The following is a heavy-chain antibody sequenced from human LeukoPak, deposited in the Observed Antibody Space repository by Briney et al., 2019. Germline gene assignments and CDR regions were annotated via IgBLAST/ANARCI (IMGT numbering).Heavy chain of an antibody. CDR2: IYYSGST. V-gene: IGHV4-59*01. CDR3: AGYGYYYGMDV. J-gene: IGHJ6*02. Sequence: AETLSLTCTVSAGSISRYYWSWIRQPPGKGLEWIGYIYYSGSTNYNPSLKSRVTISVDTSKNQFSLKLSSVTAADTAVYYCAGYGYYYGMDVWGQGTTVTVSS. D-gene: IGHD4-17*01. CDR1: AGSISRYY.